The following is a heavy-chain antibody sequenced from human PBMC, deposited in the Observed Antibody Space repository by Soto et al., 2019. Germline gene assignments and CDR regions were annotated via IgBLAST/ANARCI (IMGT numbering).Heavy chain of an antibody. CDR3: ARPSQFLGYCSGGSCSRHLDY. V-gene: IGHV1-69*12. Sequence: QVQLVQSGAEVKKPGSSVKVSCKASGGTFSSYAISWVRQAPGQGLEWMGGIIPIFGTANYAQKFQGRVTITADESTSTAYMELSSLRSEDTAVYYCARPSQFLGYCSGGSCSRHLDYWGQGTLVTVSS. CDR2: IIPIFGTA. J-gene: IGHJ4*02. CDR1: GGTFSSYA. D-gene: IGHD2-15*01.